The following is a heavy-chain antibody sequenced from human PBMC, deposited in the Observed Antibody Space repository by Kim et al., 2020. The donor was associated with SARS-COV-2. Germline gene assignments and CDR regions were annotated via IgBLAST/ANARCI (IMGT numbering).Heavy chain of an antibody. D-gene: IGHD5-12*01. Sequence: GGSLRLSCAASGFTFSSYSMNWVRQAPGKGLEWVSSISSSSSYIYYADSVKGRFTISRDNAKNSLYLQMNSLRAEDTAVYYCARDLSGYSGYDPDYWGQGTLVTVSS. V-gene: IGHV3-21*01. CDR1: GFTFSSYS. CDR2: ISSSSSYI. J-gene: IGHJ4*02. CDR3: ARDLSGYSGYDPDY.